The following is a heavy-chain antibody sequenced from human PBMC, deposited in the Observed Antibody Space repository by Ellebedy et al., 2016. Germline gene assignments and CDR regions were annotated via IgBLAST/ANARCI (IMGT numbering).Heavy chain of an antibody. CDR1: GFTFSSYA. V-gene: IGHV3-23*01. D-gene: IGHD3-10*01. Sequence: GESLKISXAASGFTFSSYAMSWVRQAPGKGLEWVSGIRGSGGSTYYADSVKGRLTISRDNSKNTLYLQINSLRVEDTALYFCAKTYYYGSGTQIYGLDVWGQGTTVTVSS. CDR3: AKTYYYGSGTQIYGLDV. CDR2: IRGSGGST. J-gene: IGHJ6*02.